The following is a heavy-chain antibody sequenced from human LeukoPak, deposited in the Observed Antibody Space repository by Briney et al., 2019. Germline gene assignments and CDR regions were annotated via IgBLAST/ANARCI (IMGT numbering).Heavy chain of an antibody. CDR1: GFAVSSNY. J-gene: IGHJ3*02. CDR2: IYSGGST. D-gene: IGHD1-26*01. Sequence: GGSLRLSCAAYGFAVSSNYMSWVRQAPGKGLEWVSIIYSGGSTFYADSVKGRFTISRDNSKNTLYLQMNSLRAEDTAVYYCARGGSYLSAFDIWGQGTMVTVSS. CDR3: ARGGSYLSAFDI. V-gene: IGHV3-53*01.